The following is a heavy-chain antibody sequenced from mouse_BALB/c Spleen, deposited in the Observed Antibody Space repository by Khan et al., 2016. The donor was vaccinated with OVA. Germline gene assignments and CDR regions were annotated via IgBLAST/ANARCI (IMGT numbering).Heavy chain of an antibody. D-gene: IGHD2-12*01. Sequence: EVELVESGGGLVKPGGSLKLSCAASGFTFSGHAMSWVRQPPEKRLEWVATISSGITYTYYPASVKGRFTISIDNAKNTLYLQMGSLRSEGTAMYYCTRGVYDRWSWFAYWGQGTLVTVSA. CDR1: GFTFSGHA. V-gene: IGHV5-9-1*01. CDR3: TRGVYDRWSWFAY. CDR2: ISSGITYT. J-gene: IGHJ3*01.